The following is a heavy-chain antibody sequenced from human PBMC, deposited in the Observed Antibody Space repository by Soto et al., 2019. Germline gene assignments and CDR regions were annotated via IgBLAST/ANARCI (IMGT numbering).Heavy chain of an antibody. D-gene: IGHD1-26*01. V-gene: IGHV3-30*18. CDR1: AFRFSYFG. J-gene: IGHJ6*02. CDR2: ISYDSISK. Sequence: PWESLRLPCAASAFRFSYFGMHWVRQAPGKGLEWVAFISYDSISKYYVYSVHGPFSIFSDNSKNIVFLQMDSLRAEDTAVYYCAKDRALGWDSASYYKERGGMDVWGQGTAVTVSS. CDR3: AKDRALGWDSASYYKERGGMDV.